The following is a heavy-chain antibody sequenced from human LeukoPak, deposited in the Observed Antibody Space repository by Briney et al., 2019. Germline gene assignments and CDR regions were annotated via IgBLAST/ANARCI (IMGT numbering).Heavy chain of an antibody. CDR2: ISWNSGSI. D-gene: IGHD3-22*01. CDR1: GFTFDDYA. V-gene: IGHV3-9*01. Sequence: HSGGSLRLSCAASGFTFDDYAMHWVRQAPGKGLEWVSGISWNSGSIGYADSVKGRFTISRDNAKNSLYLQMNSLRAEDTALYYCAKDLLPHYDRPDAFDIWGQGTMVTVSS. CDR3: AKDLLPHYDRPDAFDI. J-gene: IGHJ3*02.